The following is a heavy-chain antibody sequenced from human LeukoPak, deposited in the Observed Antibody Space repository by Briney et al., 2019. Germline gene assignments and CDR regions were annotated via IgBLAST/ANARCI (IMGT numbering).Heavy chain of an antibody. Sequence: ASVKVSCKASGYTFTSYYMHWVRQAPGQGLEWMGLINPTGGSTGYAQKLQGRVTMTTDTSTSTAYMELRSLRSDDTAVYYCARAPPSYSAYFDYWGQGTLVTVSS. CDR2: INPTGGST. V-gene: IGHV1-46*01. CDR3: ARAPPSYSAYFDY. J-gene: IGHJ4*02. D-gene: IGHD1-26*01. CDR1: GYTFTSYY.